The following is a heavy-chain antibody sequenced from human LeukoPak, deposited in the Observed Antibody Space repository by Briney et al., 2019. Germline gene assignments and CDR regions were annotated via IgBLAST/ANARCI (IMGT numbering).Heavy chain of an antibody. Sequence: GGSLRLSCAASGFTFSSYAMSWVRQAPGPGLEWVSIIFGNGGSTYYAASVKGRFTVSRDNSKDTLYLQMNDLSPDDTAIYYCAKRNTMVRGGPCFDYWGQGLLVTVSS. CDR3: AKRNTMVRGGPCFDY. J-gene: IGHJ4*02. CDR1: GFTFSSYA. CDR2: IFGNGGST. D-gene: IGHD3-10*01. V-gene: IGHV3-23*01.